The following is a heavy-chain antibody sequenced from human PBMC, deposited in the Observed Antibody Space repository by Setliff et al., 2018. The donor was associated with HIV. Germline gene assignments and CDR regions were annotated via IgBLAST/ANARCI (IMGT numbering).Heavy chain of an antibody. CDR1: GYSFTNYW. CDR3: ARHGQYGSGSYYNRPFDY. CDR2: IWPDDSDT. J-gene: IGHJ4*02. V-gene: IGHV5-51*01. D-gene: IGHD3-10*01. Sequence: PGESLKISCKGSGYSFTNYWVGWVRQMPGNGLEWMGLIWPDDSDTIYSPSFQGQVTISADKPINTAYLQWSSLKASDTAMYYCARHGQYGSGSYYNRPFDYWGQGTLVTVSS.